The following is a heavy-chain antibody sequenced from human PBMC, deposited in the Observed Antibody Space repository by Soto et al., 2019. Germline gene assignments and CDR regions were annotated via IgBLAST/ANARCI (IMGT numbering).Heavy chain of an antibody. Sequence: EVQLVESGGGLVQPGRSLRLSCAASGFTFDDYAMHWVRQAPGKGLEWVSGISWNSGSIGYADSVKGRFTISRDNAKNSLYLQRNSLRAEDTALYYCAKAGGDFWSGYDMDVWGKGTTVTVSS. CDR3: AKAGGDFWSGYDMDV. D-gene: IGHD3-3*01. J-gene: IGHJ6*03. V-gene: IGHV3-9*01. CDR1: GFTFDDYA. CDR2: ISWNSGSI.